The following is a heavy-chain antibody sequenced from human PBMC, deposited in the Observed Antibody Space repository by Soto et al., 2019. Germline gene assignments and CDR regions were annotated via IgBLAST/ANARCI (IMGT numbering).Heavy chain of an antibody. J-gene: IGHJ6*02. CDR2: ISSSSSYI. Sequence: GGSLRLSXAASGFTFSSYSMNWVRQAPGKGLEWVSSISSSSSYIYYADSVKGRFTISRDNAKNSLYLQMNSLRAEDTAVYYCATNCSSTSCPPYYYYGMDVWGQGTTVTVSS. V-gene: IGHV3-21*01. CDR3: ATNCSSTSCPPYYYYGMDV. CDR1: GFTFSSYS. D-gene: IGHD2-2*01.